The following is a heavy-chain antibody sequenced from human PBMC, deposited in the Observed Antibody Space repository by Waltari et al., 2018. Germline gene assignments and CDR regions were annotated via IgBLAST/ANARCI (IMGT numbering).Heavy chain of an antibody. CDR1: GLTFSTSY. J-gene: IGHJ4*02. CDR3: ARDPAYGALDY. CDR2: IKEDGSQK. V-gene: IGHV3-7*01. D-gene: IGHD3-10*01. Sequence: EVQLVESGGGLVQPGGSLRLSCADSGLTFSTSYMTWIRQAPGKGLEWGAIIKEDGSQKSYVDSVKGRFTISRDNAKNSLYLQMNSLRVEDTAVYYCARDPAYGALDYWGQGTQVTVSS.